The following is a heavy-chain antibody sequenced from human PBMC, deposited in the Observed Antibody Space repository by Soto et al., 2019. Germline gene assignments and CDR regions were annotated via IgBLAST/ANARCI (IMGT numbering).Heavy chain of an antibody. CDR1: GFTFSSYA. D-gene: IGHD6-13*01. Sequence: EVQLLESGGGLVQPGGSLRLSCAASGFTFSSYAMSWVRQAPGKGLEWVSAISGSGGSTYYADSVKGRFTISRDNSKNTLYLQMSSLRAEDTAVYYCAKDRLRSSSWYGSHWFDPWGQGTLVTVSS. J-gene: IGHJ5*02. V-gene: IGHV3-23*01. CDR2: ISGSGGST. CDR3: AKDRLRSSSWYGSHWFDP.